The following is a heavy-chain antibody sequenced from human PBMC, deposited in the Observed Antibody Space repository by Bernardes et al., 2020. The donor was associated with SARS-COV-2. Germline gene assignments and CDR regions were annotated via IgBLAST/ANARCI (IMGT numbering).Heavy chain of an antibody. J-gene: IGHJ4*01. Sequence: SGSTLLKSTPTLTPSCPFSGFSLSPSGVGVGWIRQPPGKALEWLALVYWDDDKRYSPSLNSRITITKDTPKNQVVLTMTNMDAVDTVTYCCAHRPGIAVACTKWDYWGHATLATASS. CDR2: VYWDDDK. V-gene: IGHV2-5*02. CDR1: GFSLSPSGVG. D-gene: IGHD6-19*01. CDR3: AHRPGIAVACTKWDY.